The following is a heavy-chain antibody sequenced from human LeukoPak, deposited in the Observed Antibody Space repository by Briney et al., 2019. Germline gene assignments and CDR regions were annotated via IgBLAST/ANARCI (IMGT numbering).Heavy chain of an antibody. D-gene: IGHD2-2*01. CDR2: IIPILGIA. Sequence: GASVKVSCKASGGTFSSYAISWVRQAPGQGLEWMGRIIPILGIANYAQKFQGRVTITADKSTSTAYMELSSLRSEDTAVYYCGSEIKDIVVVPAGKVASWFDPWGQGTLVTVSS. CDR1: GGTFSSYA. J-gene: IGHJ5*02. CDR3: GSEIKDIVVVPAGKVASWFDP. V-gene: IGHV1-69*04.